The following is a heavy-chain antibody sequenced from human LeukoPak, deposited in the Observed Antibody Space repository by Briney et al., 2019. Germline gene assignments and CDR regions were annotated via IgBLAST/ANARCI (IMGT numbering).Heavy chain of an antibody. CDR2: ISSSGSTI. CDR1: GFTFSSYE. J-gene: IGHJ5*02. V-gene: IGHV3-48*03. CDR3: ARDLGHICSSTSCYENWFDP. Sequence: GGSLRLSCAASGFTFSSYEMNWVRQAPGKGLEWVSYISSSGSTIYYADSVKGRFTISRDNAKNSLYLQMNSLRAEDTAVYYCARDLGHICSSTSCYENWFDPWGQGTLVTVSS. D-gene: IGHD2-2*01.